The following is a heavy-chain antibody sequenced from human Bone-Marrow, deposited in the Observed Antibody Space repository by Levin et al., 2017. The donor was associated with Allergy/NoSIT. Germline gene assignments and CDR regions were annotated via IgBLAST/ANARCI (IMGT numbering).Heavy chain of an antibody. V-gene: IGHV4-31*03. CDR3: ARVAGGYSDFDY. J-gene: IGHJ4*02. CDR1: GGSISSGGYY. CDR2: IYYSGST. Sequence: PSETLSLTCTVSGGSISSGGYYWSWIRQHPGKGLEWIGYIYYSGSTYYNPSLKSRVTISVDTSKNQFSLKLSSVTAADTAVYYCARVAGGYSDFDYWGQGTLVTVSS. D-gene: IGHD2-15*01.